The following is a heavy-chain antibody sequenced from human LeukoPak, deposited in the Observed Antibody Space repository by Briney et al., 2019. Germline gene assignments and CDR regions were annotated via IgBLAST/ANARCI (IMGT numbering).Heavy chain of an antibody. CDR1: GGSISSYY. J-gene: IGHJ6*04. CDR3: ASLGYSSSWGSMDV. CDR2: IYYSGST. D-gene: IGHD6-6*01. Sequence: SQTLSLTCTVSGGSISSYYWSWIRQPPGKGLEWIGYIYYSGSTNYNPSLKSRVTISVDTSKNQFSLKLSSVTAADTAVYYCASLGYSSSWGSMDVWGKGTTVTVSS. V-gene: IGHV4-59*01.